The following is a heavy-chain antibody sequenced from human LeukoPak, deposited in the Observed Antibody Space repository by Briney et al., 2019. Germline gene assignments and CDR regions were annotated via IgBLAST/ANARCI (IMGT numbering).Heavy chain of an antibody. CDR2: IYSGGST. Sequence: PGGSLRLSCAVSGVTLSSNYMRWGREAPGRGVERVSVIYSGGSTYYTDSVKGRFTISSDNSTNTLSLQMNSLSAEDTAVYYCARASVYSHWGQGTLVTVSS. D-gene: IGHD2-15*01. CDR1: GVTLSSNY. J-gene: IGHJ4*02. CDR3: ARASVYSH. V-gene: IGHV3-53*01.